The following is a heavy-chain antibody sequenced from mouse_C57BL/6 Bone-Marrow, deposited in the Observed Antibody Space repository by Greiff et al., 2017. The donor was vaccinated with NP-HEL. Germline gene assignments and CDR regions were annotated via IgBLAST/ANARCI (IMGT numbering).Heavy chain of an antibody. Sequence: QVQLQQSGAELARPGASVKLSCKASGYTFTSYGISWVKQRTGQGLEWIGEIYPRSGNTYYNEKFKGKATLTADKSSSTAYMELRILTSEDSAVYFCARVYGSSFRFAYWGQGTLVTVSA. J-gene: IGHJ3*01. CDR1: GYTFTSYG. CDR3: ARVYGSSFRFAY. D-gene: IGHD1-1*01. CDR2: IYPRSGNT. V-gene: IGHV1-81*01.